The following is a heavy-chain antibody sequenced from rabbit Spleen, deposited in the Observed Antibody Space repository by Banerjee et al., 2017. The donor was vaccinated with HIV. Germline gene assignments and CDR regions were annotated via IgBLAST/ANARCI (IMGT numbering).Heavy chain of an antibody. CDR1: GFSFSSSDY. CDR2: IYISSGST. CDR3: ARGWDYGNGWDYYFNL. V-gene: IGHV1S40*01. D-gene: IGHD4-1*01. J-gene: IGHJ4*01. Sequence: QSLEESGGDLVKPGASLTLTCTASGFSFSSSDYMCWVRQAPGKGLEWIGCIYISSGSTWYASWAKGRFTISKTSSTTVTLKMTSLTAADTATYFCARGWDYGNGWDYYFNLWGPGTLVTVS.